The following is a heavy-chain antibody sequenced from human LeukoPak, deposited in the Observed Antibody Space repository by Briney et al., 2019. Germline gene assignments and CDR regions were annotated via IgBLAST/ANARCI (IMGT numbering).Heavy chain of an antibody. V-gene: IGHV3-30*02. D-gene: IGHD1-26*01. CDR3: AKAPLRWEDRKNRYFDY. CDR2: IRSDGSNK. Sequence: GGSLRLSCAGSGFSFSSYGMHWVRQAPGKGLEWMAFIRSDGSNKYYADSVKGRFTISRDNAKNSLYLQMNSLRAEDTALYYCAKAPLRWEDRKNRYFDYWGQGTLVTVSS. CDR1: GFSFSSYG. J-gene: IGHJ4*02.